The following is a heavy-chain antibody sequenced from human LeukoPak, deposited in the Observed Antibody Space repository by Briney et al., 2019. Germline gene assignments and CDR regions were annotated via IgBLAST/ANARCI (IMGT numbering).Heavy chain of an antibody. Sequence: ASVKVSCKASGGTFSSYAISWVRQAPGQGLEWMGGIIPNFGTANYAQKFQGRVTITTDESTSTAYMELSSLRSEDTAVYYCARGGIVDEDAFDIWGQGTMVTVSS. CDR2: IIPNFGTA. CDR3: ARGGIVDEDAFDI. V-gene: IGHV1-69*05. CDR1: GGTFSSYA. D-gene: IGHD2-15*01. J-gene: IGHJ3*02.